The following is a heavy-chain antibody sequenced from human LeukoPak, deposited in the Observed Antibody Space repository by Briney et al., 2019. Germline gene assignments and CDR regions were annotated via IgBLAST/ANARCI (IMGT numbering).Heavy chain of an antibody. CDR1: GFTFSSYG. V-gene: IGHV3-33*01. D-gene: IGHD3-22*01. CDR2: IWYDGSNK. CDR3: ARGFEYYYDSSGYYYYY. J-gene: IGHJ4*02. Sequence: GGSLRLSCAASGFTFSSYGMHWVRQAPGKGLEWVAVIWYDGSNKYYADSVKGRFTISRDNSKNTLYLQMNSLRAEDTAVYYCARGFEYYYDSSGYYYYYWGQGTLVTVSS.